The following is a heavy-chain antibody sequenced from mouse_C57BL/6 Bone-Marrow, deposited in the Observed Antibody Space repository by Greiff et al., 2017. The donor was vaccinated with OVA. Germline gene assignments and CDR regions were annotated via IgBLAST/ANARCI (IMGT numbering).Heavy chain of an antibody. Sequence: EVKLMESGPELVKPGASVKMSCKASGYTFTDYNMHWVKQSHGKSLEWIGYINPNNGGTSYNQKFKGKATLTVNKSSSTAYMELRSLTSEDSAVYYCARGGYYWFAYWGQGTLVTVSA. D-gene: IGHD2-3*01. V-gene: IGHV1-22*01. CDR3: ARGGYYWFAY. CDR1: GYTFTDYN. CDR2: INPNNGGT. J-gene: IGHJ3*01.